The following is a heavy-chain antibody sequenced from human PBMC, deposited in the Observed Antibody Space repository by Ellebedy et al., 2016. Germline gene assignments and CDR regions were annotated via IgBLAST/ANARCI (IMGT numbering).Heavy chain of an antibody. CDR3: ARESITVAPAEIDL. Sequence: SETLSLTCTVSGGSISSIDYYWSWIRQPPGKGLEWIGYIYYRGSTNYNPSLRSRVTISVDTSKNQFSLKLSSVTAADTAVYFCARESITVAPAEIDLWGQGTLVTVSP. CDR1: GGSISSIDYY. D-gene: IGHD2-2*01. J-gene: IGHJ5*02. V-gene: IGHV4-61*08. CDR2: IYYRGST.